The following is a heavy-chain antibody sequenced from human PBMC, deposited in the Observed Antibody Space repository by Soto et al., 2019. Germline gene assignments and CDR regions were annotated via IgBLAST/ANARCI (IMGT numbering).Heavy chain of an antibody. Sequence: QVQLVQSGAEVKKPGSSVKVSCKASGGTFSSYAISWVRQAPGQGLEWMGGLIPIFGTANYAQKFQGRVTITADESTSTGYMELSSLRSEDTAVYYCARVPSTVTPYYYYYGMDVWGQGTTVTVSS. CDR2: LIPIFGTA. CDR3: ARVPSTVTPYYYYYGMDV. D-gene: IGHD4-4*01. CDR1: GGTFSSYA. V-gene: IGHV1-69*01. J-gene: IGHJ6*02.